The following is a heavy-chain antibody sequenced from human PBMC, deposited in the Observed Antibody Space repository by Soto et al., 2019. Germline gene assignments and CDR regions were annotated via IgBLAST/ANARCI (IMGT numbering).Heavy chain of an antibody. CDR1: GFTFSDYC. Sequence: GGSLRLSCAASGFTFSDYCMSWIRQAPGKGLEWVSYIGSSDNIIYYADSVKGRFTISRDNAKNSLYLQMNSLRAEDTAVYYCARDLGYYESSGYFDYWGQGTLVTVSS. CDR2: IGSSDNII. V-gene: IGHV3-11*01. CDR3: ARDLGYYESSGYFDY. J-gene: IGHJ4*02. D-gene: IGHD3-22*01.